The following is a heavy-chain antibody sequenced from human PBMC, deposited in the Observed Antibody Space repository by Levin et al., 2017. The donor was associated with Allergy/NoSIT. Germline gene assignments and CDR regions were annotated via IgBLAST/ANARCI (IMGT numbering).Heavy chain of an antibody. CDR3: AGRYGSGTYYQGNNY. CDR2: IITSGTHT. D-gene: IGHD3-10*01. CDR1: GFTFSDYY. J-gene: IGHJ4*02. V-gene: IGHV3-11*03. Sequence: GGSLRLSCAASGFTFSDYYMNWIRQAPGKGLEWISYIITSGTHTSYADSVKGRFTISRDNANNLVFLQMNSLRAEDTAVYYCAGRYGSGTYYQGNNYWGQGTVVTVSS.